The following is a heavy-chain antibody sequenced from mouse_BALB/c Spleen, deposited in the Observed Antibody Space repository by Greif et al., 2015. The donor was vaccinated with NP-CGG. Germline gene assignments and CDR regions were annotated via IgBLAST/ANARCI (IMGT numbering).Heavy chain of an antibody. V-gene: IGHV1-87*01. CDR1: GYTFTSYW. CDR2: IYPGDGDT. Sequence: QVQLQQSGAELARPGASVKLSCKASGYTFTSYWMQWVKQRPGQGLEWIGAIYPGDGDTRYTQKFKGKATLTADKSSSTAYMQLSSLASEDSAVYYCARIHYGTGYFDYWGQGTTLTVSS. D-gene: IGHD2-1*01. CDR3: ARIHYGTGYFDY. J-gene: IGHJ2*01.